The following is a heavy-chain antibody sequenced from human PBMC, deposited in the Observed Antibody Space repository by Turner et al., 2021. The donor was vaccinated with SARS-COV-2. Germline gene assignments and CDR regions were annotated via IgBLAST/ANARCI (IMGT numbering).Heavy chain of an antibody. J-gene: IGHJ6*02. CDR3: ARDRIIWDRGVYYYYGMDV. V-gene: IGHV3-30-3*01. D-gene: IGHD1-26*01. CDR1: GFTFSSYA. CDR2: ISYDGSNK. Sequence: QVQLVESGGGVVQPGGSLRRSCAASGFTFSSYAMHWVRQAPGKGLEWVAVISYDGSNKYYADSVKGRFTISRDNSKNTLYLQMNSLRAEDTAVYYCARDRIIWDRGVYYYYGMDVWGQGTTVTVSS.